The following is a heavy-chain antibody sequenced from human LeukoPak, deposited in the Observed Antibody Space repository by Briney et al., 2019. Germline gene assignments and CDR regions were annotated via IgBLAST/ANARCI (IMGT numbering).Heavy chain of an antibody. CDR2: TYYRSKWFN. J-gene: IGHJ5*02. Sequence: SQTLSLTCAISGDSVSSNSAAWNWIRQSPSRGLEWLGRTYYRSKWFNDYAVSVKSRITIKPETSKNQFSLQLNSVTPGDTAVYYCARALQTAMVTGWFDPWGQGTLVTVSS. CDR1: GDSVSSNSAA. V-gene: IGHV6-1*01. CDR3: ARALQTAMVTGWFDP. D-gene: IGHD5-18*01.